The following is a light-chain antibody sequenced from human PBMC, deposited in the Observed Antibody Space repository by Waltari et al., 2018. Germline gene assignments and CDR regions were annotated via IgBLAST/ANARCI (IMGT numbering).Light chain of an antibody. CDR1: NSNIGSNN. V-gene: IGLV1-44*01. CDR3: AAWDDSLNCVL. Sequence: QSVLTQPPSASETPGQRVTISGSGSNSNIGSNNVNWYQQFPGTAPKLLIYRNNQRPSGVPDRFSASKSGTSASLAISGLQSEDEADYYCAAWDDSLNCVLFGGGTKLTVL. CDR2: RNN. J-gene: IGLJ2*01.